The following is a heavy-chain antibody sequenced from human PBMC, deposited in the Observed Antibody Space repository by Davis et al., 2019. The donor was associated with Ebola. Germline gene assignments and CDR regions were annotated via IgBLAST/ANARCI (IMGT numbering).Heavy chain of an antibody. Sequence: GESLKISCAASGFTFSGSAMHWVRQASGKGLEWVGRIRSKDNSYATAYAASVKGRFTISRDDSKNTAYLQMNSLKTEDTAVYYCNTGISPSDSLYYFESWGQGTLVTVSS. CDR1: GFTFSGSA. CDR2: IRSKDNSYAT. D-gene: IGHD2-15*01. CDR3: NTGISPSDSLYYFES. J-gene: IGHJ4*02. V-gene: IGHV3-73*01.